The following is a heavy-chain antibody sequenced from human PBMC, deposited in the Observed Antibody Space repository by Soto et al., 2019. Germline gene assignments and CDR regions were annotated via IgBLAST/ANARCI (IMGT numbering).Heavy chain of an antibody. Sequence: VQLVESGGGVVQPGRSLRLSCAASGFTFSSYGMHWVRQAPGKGLEWVAVIWYDGSNKYYADSVKGRFTISRDNSKNTLYLQMNSLRAEDTAVYYCARDGTYCSGGSCYSYYYYMDVWGKGTTVTVSS. CDR2: IWYDGSNK. D-gene: IGHD2-15*01. CDR1: GFTFSSYG. J-gene: IGHJ6*03. CDR3: ARDGTYCSGGSCYSYYYYMDV. V-gene: IGHV3-33*01.